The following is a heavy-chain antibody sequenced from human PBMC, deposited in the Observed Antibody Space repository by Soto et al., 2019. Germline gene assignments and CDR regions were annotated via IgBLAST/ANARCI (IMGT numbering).Heavy chain of an antibody. Sequence: SVKVSCKASGFTFTSSAVQWVRQARGQRLEWIGWIVVGSGNTNYAQKFQERVTITRDMSTSTAYMELSSLRSEDTAVYYCAASPQRLDYYDSSVYPRPIYYYYGMDVWGQGTTVTVSS. J-gene: IGHJ6*02. CDR2: IVVGSGNT. CDR1: GFTFTSSA. CDR3: AASPQRLDYYDSSVYPRPIYYYYGMDV. V-gene: IGHV1-58*01. D-gene: IGHD3-22*01.